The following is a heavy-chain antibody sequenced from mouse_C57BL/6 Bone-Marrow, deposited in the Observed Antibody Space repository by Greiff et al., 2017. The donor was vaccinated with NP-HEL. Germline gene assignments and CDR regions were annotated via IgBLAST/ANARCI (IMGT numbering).Heavy chain of an antibody. CDR2: IDPSDSYT. CDR3: ARWGFC. V-gene: IGHV1-59*01. J-gene: IGHJ2*01. Sequence: QVQLQQPGAELVRPGTSVKLSCKASGYTFTSYWMHWVKQRPGQGLEWIGVIDPSDSYTNYNQKFKGKATLTVDTSSSTAYMQLSSLTSEDSAVYYCARWGFCWGKGTTLTVSS. CDR1: GYTFTSYW.